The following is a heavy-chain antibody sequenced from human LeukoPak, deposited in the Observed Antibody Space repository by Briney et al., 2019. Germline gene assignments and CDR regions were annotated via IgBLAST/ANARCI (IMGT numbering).Heavy chain of an antibody. CDR1: GESVSSNSGT. V-gene: IGHV6-1*01. J-gene: IGHJ3*02. CDR3: ARGAGVLTAAFDI. CDR2: TYYRSKWYN. Sequence: SLTLLLTCAISGESVSSNSGTWNWIRQSPSRGLEWLGRTYYRSKWYNDFAPSVRSRITINPDTSKNQFSLQLNSVTPEDTAVYYCARGAGVLTAAFDIWGQGTMVTVSS. D-gene: IGHD3-10*01.